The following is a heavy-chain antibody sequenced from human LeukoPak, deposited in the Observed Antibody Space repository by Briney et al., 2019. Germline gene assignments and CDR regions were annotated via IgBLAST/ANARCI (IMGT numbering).Heavy chain of an antibody. CDR2: INPNSGGT. J-gene: IGHJ4*02. V-gene: IGHV1-2*04. CDR1: GYTFTGYY. D-gene: IGHD6-13*01. CDR3: ARTMYSSSWCVLDY. Sequence: ASVKVSCKASGYTFTGYYMHWVRQAPGQGLEWMGWINPNSGGTNYAQKFQGWVTMTRDTSISTAYMELSRLRSDDTAVYYCARTMYSSSWCVLDYWGQGTLVTVSS.